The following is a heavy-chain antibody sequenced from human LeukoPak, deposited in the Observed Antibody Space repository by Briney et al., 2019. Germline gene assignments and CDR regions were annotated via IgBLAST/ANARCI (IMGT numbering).Heavy chain of an antibody. CDR3: ARLPSDCSGGSCYSYYYYGMDV. D-gene: IGHD2-15*01. Sequence: GESLKISCKGSGYSFTSYWISWVRQMPGKGLEWMGRIDPSDSYTNYSPSFQGHVTISADKSISTAYLQWSSLKASDTAMYYCARLPSDCSGGSCYSYYYYGMDVWGQGTTVTVFS. CDR2: IDPSDSYT. J-gene: IGHJ6*02. V-gene: IGHV5-10-1*01. CDR1: GYSFTSYW.